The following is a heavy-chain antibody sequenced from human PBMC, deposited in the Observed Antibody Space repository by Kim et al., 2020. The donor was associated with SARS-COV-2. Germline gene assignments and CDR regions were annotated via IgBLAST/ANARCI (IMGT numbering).Heavy chain of an antibody. D-gene: IGHD6-19*01. CDR1: GFTFSSYW. J-gene: IGHJ4*02. CDR2: IKQDGSEK. V-gene: IGHV3-7*01. Sequence: GGSLRLSCAASGFTFSSYWMSWVRQAPGKGLEWVANIKQDGSEKYYVDSVKGRFTISRDNAKNSLYLQMNSLRAEDTAVYYCAREQGQQWLAPIDYWGQGTLVTVSS. CDR3: AREQGQQWLAPIDY.